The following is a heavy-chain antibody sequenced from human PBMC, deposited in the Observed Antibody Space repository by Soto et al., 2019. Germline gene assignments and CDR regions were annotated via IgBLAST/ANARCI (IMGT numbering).Heavy chain of an antibody. J-gene: IGHJ4*02. V-gene: IGHV3-33*01. CDR2: IWYDGSNK. Sequence: QVQLMESGGGVVQPGRSLRLSCAASGFTFSSYGMHWVRQAPGKGLEWVAVIWYDGSNKYYADSVKGRFTISRDNSKNTLYLQMNSLRAEETAVYYWAREGGGWFGEIDYWGQGTLVTVSS. CDR3: AREGGGWFGEIDY. D-gene: IGHD3-10*01. CDR1: GFTFSSYG.